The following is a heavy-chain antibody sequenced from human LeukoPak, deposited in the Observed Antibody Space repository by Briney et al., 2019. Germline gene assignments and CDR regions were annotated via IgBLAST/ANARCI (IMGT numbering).Heavy chain of an antibody. D-gene: IGHD1-14*01. Sequence: SETLSLTCAVSGGSISRYHWSCLRQPPGKGLEWIAYIYYSGNTNYNPSFKGRVTISVDTSKNQFSLKLSSLAAANTAIYYCARQPPATAAFDIWGQGTMVTISS. CDR1: GGSISRYH. J-gene: IGHJ3*02. CDR3: ARQPPATAAFDI. CDR2: IYYSGNT. V-gene: IGHV4-59*08.